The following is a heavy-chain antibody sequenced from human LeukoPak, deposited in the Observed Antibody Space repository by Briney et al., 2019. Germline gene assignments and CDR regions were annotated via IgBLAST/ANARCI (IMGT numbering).Heavy chain of an antibody. CDR2: INSDASDT. CDR3: ARICSSTDCLIPD. V-gene: IGHV3-74*01. CDR1: GFSFSRHW. D-gene: IGHD2-2*01. J-gene: IGHJ4*02. Sequence: GGSVILSCAASGFSFSRHWMGWVRHAPGKGLVWISRINSDASDTNYADFVKGRFTISRDNAKNTVYLQINSLRDEDTAVYYCARICSSTDCLIPDWGQGTLVTVSS.